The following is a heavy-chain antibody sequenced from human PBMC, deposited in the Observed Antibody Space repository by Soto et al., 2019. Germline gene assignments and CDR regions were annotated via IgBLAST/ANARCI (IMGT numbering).Heavy chain of an antibody. CDR2: IHSSGST. D-gene: IGHD2-2*01. J-gene: IGHJ6*03. CDR3: ARLVIVPAAMSDYYMDV. Sequence: QLQMEESGPGLVKPSETLSLSCTVSGVSISKSSYYWGWIRQPPGWGLEWIGRIHSSGSTSYNPSLENRVTMSVDTSKNQFSLRLNSVTAADTAVYYCARLVIVPAAMSDYYMDVWGKGATVTVSS. V-gene: IGHV4-39*01. CDR1: GVSISKSSYY.